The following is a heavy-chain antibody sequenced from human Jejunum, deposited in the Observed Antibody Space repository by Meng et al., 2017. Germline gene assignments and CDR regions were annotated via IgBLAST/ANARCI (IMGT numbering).Heavy chain of an antibody. Sequence: QVQLQESGPGLVKPSGTLCLTCAVSGASISRTNWWSWVRQPPGKGLEWIGKIDPSESTHYNPSLKGRVTISADRSKNQFSLRLTSVTAADTAIYYCARAYCTDVSCHDFFDSWGQGTLVTVSS. V-gene: IGHV4-4*02. J-gene: IGHJ4*02. CDR1: GASISRTNW. D-gene: IGHD2-8*01. CDR3: ARAYCTDVSCHDFFDS. CDR2: IDPSEST.